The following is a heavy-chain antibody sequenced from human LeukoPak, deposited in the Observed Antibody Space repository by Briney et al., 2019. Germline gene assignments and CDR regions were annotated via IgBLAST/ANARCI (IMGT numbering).Heavy chain of an antibody. CDR1: GFTFSSYD. CDR3: AKTAGIAAAADFDY. CDR2: ISYDENNK. Sequence: GGSLRLSCAASGFTFSSYDMYWVRQAPGKGLEWVAVISYDENNKYYADSVKGRFTISRDNSKNTLYLQMNSLRAEDTAVYYCAKTAGIAAAADFDYWGQGTLVTVSS. J-gene: IGHJ4*02. V-gene: IGHV3-30*18. D-gene: IGHD6-13*01.